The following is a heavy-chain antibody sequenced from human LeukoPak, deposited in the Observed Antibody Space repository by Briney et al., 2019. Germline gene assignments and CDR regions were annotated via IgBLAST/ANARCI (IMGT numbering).Heavy chain of an antibody. D-gene: IGHD5-12*01. CDR1: GASISSNNW. CDR3: GRIGFSDYGTVDY. CDR2: IHLGGRT. V-gene: IGHV4-4*02. J-gene: IGHJ4*02. Sequence: SGTLSLTCAVSGASISSNNWWSLVRQPPGKGLEWIGEIHLGGRTNYNPSLKSRVTISLDKSNNQFSLELTSVTAADTAVYYCGRIGFSDYGTVDYWGQGTLVTVSS.